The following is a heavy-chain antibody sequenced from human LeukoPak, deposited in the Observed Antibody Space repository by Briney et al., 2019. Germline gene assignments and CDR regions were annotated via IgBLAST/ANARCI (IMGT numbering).Heavy chain of an antibody. CDR1: GGSFSGYY. CDR2: INPSGTT. D-gene: IGHD3-22*01. CDR3: ARRTGTYYYDSSGYSPWRYYFDY. V-gene: IGHV4-34*01. J-gene: IGHJ4*02. Sequence: SETLSLTCAVYGGSFSGYYWSWVRHPPGEGRGWIGDINPSGTTNYSPSLKSRVTISVDTSKNQFSLKLSSVTAADTAVFYCARRTGTYYYDSSGYSPWRYYFDYWGQGTLVTVSS.